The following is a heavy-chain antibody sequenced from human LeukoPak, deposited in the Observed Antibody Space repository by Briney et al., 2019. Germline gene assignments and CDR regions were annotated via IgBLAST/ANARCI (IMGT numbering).Heavy chain of an antibody. Sequence: GGSLRLSCAASGFTFSDYFMSWIRQAPGKGLEWVSAISGSGGSTYYADSVKGRFTISRDNSKNTLYLQMNSLRAEDTAVYYCAKEGRADGSGSYYRAGAFDIWGQGTMVTVSS. CDR3: AKEGRADGSGSYYRAGAFDI. V-gene: IGHV3-23*01. J-gene: IGHJ3*02. D-gene: IGHD3-10*01. CDR1: GFTFSDYF. CDR2: ISGSGGST.